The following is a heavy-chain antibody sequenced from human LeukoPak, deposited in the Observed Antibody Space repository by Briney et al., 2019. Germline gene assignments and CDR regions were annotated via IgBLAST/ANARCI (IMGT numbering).Heavy chain of an antibody. CDR2: INPNSGGT. D-gene: IGHD3-3*01. Sequence: ASVKVSRKASGYTFTGYYMHWVRQAPGQGLEWMGRINPNSGGTNYAQKFQGRVTMTRDTSISTAYMELSRLRSDDTAVYYYAREDYDFWSGSGAFDIWGQGTMVTVSS. CDR1: GYTFTGYY. V-gene: IGHV1-2*06. J-gene: IGHJ3*02. CDR3: AREDYDFWSGSGAFDI.